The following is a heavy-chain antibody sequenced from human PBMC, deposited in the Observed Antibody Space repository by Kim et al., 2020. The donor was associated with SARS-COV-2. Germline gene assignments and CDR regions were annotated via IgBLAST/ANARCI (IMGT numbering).Heavy chain of an antibody. CDR3: ARDQLERPNYYYGMDV. D-gene: IGHD1-1*01. Sequence: GSLRLSCAASGFTFSDYYMSWIRQAPGKGLEWVSYISSSGSTIYYADSVKGRFTISRDNAKNSLYLQMNSLRAEDTAVYYCARDQLERPNYYYGMDVWGQGTTVTVSS. J-gene: IGHJ6*02. V-gene: IGHV3-11*04. CDR1: GFTFSDYY. CDR2: ISSSGSTI.